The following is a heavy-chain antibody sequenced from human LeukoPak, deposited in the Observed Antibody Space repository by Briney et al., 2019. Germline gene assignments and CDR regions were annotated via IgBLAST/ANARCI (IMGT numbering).Heavy chain of an antibody. CDR2: INHSGST. CDR1: GGSFSGYY. D-gene: IGHD2-2*01. CDR3: ARRRYCSSTSCLTRGYYYYYMDV. V-gene: IGHV4-34*01. J-gene: IGHJ6*03. Sequence: PSETLSLTCAVYGGSFSGYYWSWIRQPPGKGLEWIGEINHSGSTNYNPSLKSRVTISVDTSKNQFSLKLSSVTAADTAVHYCARRRYCSSTSCLTRGYYYYYMDVWGKGTTVTVSS.